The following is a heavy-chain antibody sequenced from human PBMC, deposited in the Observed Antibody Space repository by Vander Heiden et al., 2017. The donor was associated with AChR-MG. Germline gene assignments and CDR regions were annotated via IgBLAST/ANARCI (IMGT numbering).Heavy chain of an antibody. Sequence: EVQLLESGGGLVQPGESLRPSCTGADFSFGNYAMGWVRQAPGKGLEWVSSVAGNGGAKFYADSVKGRFTISRDNSKSTLYLQIESLRADDTALYFCARDAHSNNYPNAFGFWGQGTMVTVSS. J-gene: IGHJ3*01. CDR1: DFSFGNYA. CDR2: VAGNGGAK. V-gene: IGHV3-23*01. CDR3: ARDAHSNNYPNAFGF. D-gene: IGHD1-20*01.